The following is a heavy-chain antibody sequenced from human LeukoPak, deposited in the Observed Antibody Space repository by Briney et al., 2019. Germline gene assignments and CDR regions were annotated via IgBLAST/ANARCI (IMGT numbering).Heavy chain of an antibody. Sequence: SETLSLTCTVSGGSMSSSSYYWGWIRQPPGKGLEWIGSISYSGSTYYNPSLKSRVTISVDTSNNQFSLKLSSVTAADTAVYYCARRGDGGTSFDYWGHGIVVTVSS. D-gene: IGHD4-23*01. V-gene: IGHV4-39*01. CDR1: GGSMSSSSYY. J-gene: IGHJ4*01. CDR3: ARRGDGGTSFDY. CDR2: ISYSGST.